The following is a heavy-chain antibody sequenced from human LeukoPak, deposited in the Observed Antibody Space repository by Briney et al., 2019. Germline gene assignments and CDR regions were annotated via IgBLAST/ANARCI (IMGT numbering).Heavy chain of an antibody. D-gene: IGHD6-19*01. CDR2: IPSDGDNK. V-gene: IGHV3-30*02. CDR3: AKRGIAVAGTALDI. J-gene: IGHJ3*02. CDR1: GVIFISYG. Sequence: GGSLRLSCAASGVIFISYGMHWVRQAPGKGPEWVTFIPSDGDNKYYADSVKGHFTISTDSSKNTLYLQMNSLRAEDKAVYYCAKRGIAVAGTALDIWGQGTMVTVSS.